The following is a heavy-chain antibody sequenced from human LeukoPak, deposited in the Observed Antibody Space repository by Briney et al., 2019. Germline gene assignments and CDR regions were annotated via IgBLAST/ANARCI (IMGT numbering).Heavy chain of an antibody. J-gene: IGHJ4*02. V-gene: IGHV3-48*03. Sequence: GGSLRLSCAASGFTFSSYEMNWVRQAPGKGLEWVSYISSSGSTIYYADSVKGRFTISRDNAKNSLYLQMNSLRAEDTAVYYCARGPPLSPNCSGGSCYFWRPFDYWGQGTLVTVSS. CDR3: ARGPPLSPNCSGGSCYFWRPFDY. CDR1: GFTFSSYE. D-gene: IGHD2-15*01. CDR2: ISSSGSTI.